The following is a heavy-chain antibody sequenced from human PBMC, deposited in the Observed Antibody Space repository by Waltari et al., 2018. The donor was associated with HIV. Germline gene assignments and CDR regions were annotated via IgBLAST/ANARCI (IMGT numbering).Heavy chain of an antibody. CDR1: GFTFRSFS. CDR3: ARSSVPVGPLYGMDV. Sequence: EMQLVESGGGLVKPGGSLRLSCQASGFTFRSFSMHWVCRAPGKGLEWVSSISTASTYICYGDSVKGRFTISRDNAKNSLYLQMNSLRAEDTAVYFCARSSVPVGPLYGMDVWGQGTTVTVAS. V-gene: IGHV3-21*02. D-gene: IGHD6-19*01. J-gene: IGHJ6*02. CDR2: ISTASTYI.